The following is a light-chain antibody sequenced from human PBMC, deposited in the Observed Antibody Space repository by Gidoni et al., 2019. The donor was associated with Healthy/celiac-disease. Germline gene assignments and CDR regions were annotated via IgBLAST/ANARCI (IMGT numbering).Light chain of an antibody. V-gene: IGKV4-1*01. Sequence: IVMTQAPDSLAVSLGERANINCKSSQSVLYSSNNQNYLAWYQQKPGQPPQLLIYWASTRESGVPDRFSGSGSGTDFTLTISSLQAEDVAVYYCQQYYSTPWTFGQGTKVEIK. J-gene: IGKJ1*01. CDR3: QQYYSTPWT. CDR1: QSVLYSSNNQNY. CDR2: WAS.